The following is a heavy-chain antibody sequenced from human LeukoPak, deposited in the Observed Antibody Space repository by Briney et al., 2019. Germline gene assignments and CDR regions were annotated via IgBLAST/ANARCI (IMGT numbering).Heavy chain of an antibody. CDR3: ARRTIGCSGGSCYSLWWFDP. Sequence: GESLKISCKGSGYSFTSYWISWVRQMPGKGLEWMGIIYPGDSDTRYSPSFQGQVTISADKSISTAYLQWSSLKASDTAMYYCARRTIGCSGGSCYSLWWFDPWGQGTLVTVSS. V-gene: IGHV5-51*01. CDR1: GYSFTSYW. CDR2: IYPGDSDT. D-gene: IGHD2-15*01. J-gene: IGHJ5*02.